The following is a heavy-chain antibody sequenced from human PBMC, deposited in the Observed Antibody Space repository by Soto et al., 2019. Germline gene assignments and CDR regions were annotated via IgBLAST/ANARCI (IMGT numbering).Heavy chain of an antibody. D-gene: IGHD1-26*01. CDR2: TYYRSKWYN. J-gene: IGHJ5*02. V-gene: IGHV6-1*01. CDR3: ARGGDLGVGARTGAIWFDP. CDR1: GDSVSSNSAA. Sequence: PSQTLSLTCAISGDSVSSNSAAWNWIRQSPSRGLEWLGRTYYRSKWYNDYAVSVKSRITINPDTSKNQFSLQLNSVTPEDTAVYYCARGGDLGVGARTGAIWFDPWGQGTLVTVSS.